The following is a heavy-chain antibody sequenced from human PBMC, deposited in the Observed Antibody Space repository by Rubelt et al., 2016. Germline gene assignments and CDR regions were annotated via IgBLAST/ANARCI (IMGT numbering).Heavy chain of an antibody. CDR2: ITLYNGNT. D-gene: IGHD6-6*01. CDR3: ARSASIAGD. CDR1: GYTFTYCS. V-gene: IGHV1-68*02. Sequence: QVQLGQSEAEVKKPGASVKVSCNASGYTFTYCSLHWLPQAPGQGLERMRWITLYNGNTNYAKRFQGSTTLTRDMSLRTTYIGRSSLRSEDSAVYYWARSASIAGDWGQGTLVTVSS. J-gene: IGHJ4*02.